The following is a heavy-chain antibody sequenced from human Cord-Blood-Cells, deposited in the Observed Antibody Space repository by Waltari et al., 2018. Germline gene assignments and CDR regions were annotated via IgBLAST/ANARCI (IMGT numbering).Heavy chain of an antibody. D-gene: IGHD6-6*01. CDR2: IRSKANGYAT. Sequence: EVQLVESGGGLVQPGGSLKLSCAASGFTFSGSAMHWVRQASGKGLEWVGRIRSKANGYATAYAASVKGRFTISRDDSKNTAYLQMNSLKTEDTAVYYCTRQGSSSSDYWGQGTLVTVSS. CDR1: GFTFSGSA. V-gene: IGHV3-73*02. J-gene: IGHJ4*02. CDR3: TRQGSSSSDY.